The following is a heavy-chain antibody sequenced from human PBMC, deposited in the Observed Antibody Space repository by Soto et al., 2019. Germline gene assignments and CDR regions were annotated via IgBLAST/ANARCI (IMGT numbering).Heavy chain of an antibody. CDR1: GGSISSGDYY. D-gene: IGHD6-19*01. Sequence: SETLSLTCTVSGGSISSGDYYWSWIRQPPGKGLEWIGYIYYSGSTYYNPSLKSRVTISVDTSKNQFSLKLSSVTAADTAVYYCARDQSSGRYYYYYYGMDVWGQGTTVTVSS. J-gene: IGHJ6*02. CDR2: IYYSGST. V-gene: IGHV4-30-4*01. CDR3: ARDQSSGRYYYYYYGMDV.